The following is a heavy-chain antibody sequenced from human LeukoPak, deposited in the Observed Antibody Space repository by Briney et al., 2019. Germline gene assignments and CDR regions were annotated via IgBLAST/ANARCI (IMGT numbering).Heavy chain of an antibody. D-gene: IGHD3-3*01. CDR3: ARDSPHDFWSGYGVYGMDV. V-gene: IGHV4-59*01. Sequence: SETLSLTCTVSDGSISSYYWSWIRQPPGKGLEWVGYIYYSGSTNYNPSLKSRVTISVDTSKNQFSLKLSSVTAADTAVYYCARDSPHDFWSGYGVYGMDVWGQGTTVTVSS. J-gene: IGHJ6*02. CDR2: IYYSGST. CDR1: DGSISSYY.